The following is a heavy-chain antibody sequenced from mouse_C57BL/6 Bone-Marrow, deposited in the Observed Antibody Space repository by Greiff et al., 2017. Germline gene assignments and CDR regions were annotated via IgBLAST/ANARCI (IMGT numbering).Heavy chain of an antibody. V-gene: IGHV2-9-1*01. J-gene: IGHJ1*03. D-gene: IGHD1-1*01. CDR1: GFSLTSYA. Sequence: LQESGPGLVAPSQSLSITCTVSGFSLTSYAISWVRQPPGKGLEWLGVIWTGGGTDYNSALKSRLSISKDNSKSQVFLKMKSLRTDDTDRYDCARNWRCLLHGGDYAVWGTGTTVTVSA. CDR2: IWTGGGT. CDR3: ARNWRCLLHGGDYAV.